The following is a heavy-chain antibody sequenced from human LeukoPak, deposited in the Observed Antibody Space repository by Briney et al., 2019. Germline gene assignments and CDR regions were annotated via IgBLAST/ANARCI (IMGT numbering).Heavy chain of an antibody. V-gene: IGHV3-21*01. J-gene: IGHJ4*02. CDR3: ARVSSSWHYFDY. Sequence: GGSLRLSCAASGFTFSSYSMSWVRQAPGKGLEWVSSISSSSSYIYYADSVKGRFTISRHNAKNSLYLQMDSLRAEDTAVYYCARVSSSWHYFDYWGQGTVVTVSS. D-gene: IGHD6-13*01. CDR2: ISSSSSYI. CDR1: GFTFSSYS.